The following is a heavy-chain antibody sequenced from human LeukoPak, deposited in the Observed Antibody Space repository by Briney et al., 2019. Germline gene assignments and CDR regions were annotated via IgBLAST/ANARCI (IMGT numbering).Heavy chain of an antibody. CDR1: GFTFSNAW. CDR2: IKSKTDGGTT. D-gene: IGHD3-10*01. J-gene: IGHJ4*02. CDR3: TTGIISYGSGSETDY. Sequence: PGGSLRLSCAASGFTFSNAWMSWVRQAPGKGLEWVGRIKSKTDGGTTDYAAPVKGRFTISRDDSKNTLYLQMNSLKTEDTAVYYCTTGIISYGSGSETDYWGQGTLVTVSS. V-gene: IGHV3-15*01.